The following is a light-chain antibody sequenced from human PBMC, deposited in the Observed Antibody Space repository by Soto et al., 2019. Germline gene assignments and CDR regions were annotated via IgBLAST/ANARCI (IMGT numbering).Light chain of an antibody. V-gene: IGKV1-5*01. Sequence: DIQMTQSPSTLSASVGDRVTITCRASQSISSWFAWYQQKPGKAPKLLIYDASSLESGVPSRFSGSGSGTEFTLTISSLQPDDFATYYCQQGFTFGPGTTVDIK. CDR3: QQGFT. CDR1: QSISSW. CDR2: DAS. J-gene: IGKJ3*01.